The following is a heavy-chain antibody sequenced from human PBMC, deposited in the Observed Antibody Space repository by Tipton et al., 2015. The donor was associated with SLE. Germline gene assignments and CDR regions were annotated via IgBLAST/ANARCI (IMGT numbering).Heavy chain of an antibody. D-gene: IGHD3-10*01. Sequence: TLSLTCTVSGGSISSYYWSWIRQPPGKGLEWIGYIYYSGSTNYNPSLKSRVTIPVDTSKNQFSLKLSSVTAADTAVYYCARGVVRGGDYFDYWGQGTLVTVSS. V-gene: IGHV4-59*01. CDR1: GGSISSYY. CDR3: ARGVVRGGDYFDY. J-gene: IGHJ4*02. CDR2: IYYSGST.